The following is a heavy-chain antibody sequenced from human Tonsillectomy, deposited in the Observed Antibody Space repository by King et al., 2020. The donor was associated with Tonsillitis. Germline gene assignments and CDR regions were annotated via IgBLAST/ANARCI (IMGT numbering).Heavy chain of an antibody. V-gene: IGHV1-18*04. Sequence: IQLVQSGAEVKKPGASVKVSCKASGYSFTSHGICWVRQAPGQGLEWMGWISTYNGNTNYAQKLKGRVTMTTDTSTSTAYMELRSLRSDDTAVYYCARPKRDYYYGMDVWGQGTTVTVSS. CDR2: ISTYNGNT. J-gene: IGHJ6*02. CDR3: ARPKRDYYYGMDV. CDR1: GYSFTSHG.